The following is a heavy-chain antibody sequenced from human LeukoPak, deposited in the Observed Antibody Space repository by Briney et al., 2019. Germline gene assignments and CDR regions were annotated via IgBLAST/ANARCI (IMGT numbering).Heavy chain of an antibody. CDR3: ARRMTTAGYFDY. J-gene: IGHJ4*02. D-gene: IGHD6-13*01. V-gene: IGHV4-31*03. CDR1: GGSISSGGYY. Sequence: SETLSLTCTVSGGSISSGGYYWSWIRQHPGKGLEWIGYIYYSGSTFYNPSLESRVTISRDTSKNQFSLKLSSVAAADTALYYCARRMTTAGYFDYWGQGTLVTVSS. CDR2: IYYSGST.